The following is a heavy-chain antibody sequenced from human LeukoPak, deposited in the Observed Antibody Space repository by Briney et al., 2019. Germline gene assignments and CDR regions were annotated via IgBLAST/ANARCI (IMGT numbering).Heavy chain of an antibody. CDR3: ARTTAYYYVDY. V-gene: IGHV3-48*01. Sequence: GGSLRLSCAASGFTFNTYSMNWVRQAPWMGLEWVSYISTGSSTMYYADSVKGRFTISRDNAKNSLYLQMNSLRGEDTAVYYCARTTAYYYVDYWGQGTLVTVSS. J-gene: IGHJ4*02. CDR2: ISTGSSTM. D-gene: IGHD3-9*01. CDR1: GFTFNTYS.